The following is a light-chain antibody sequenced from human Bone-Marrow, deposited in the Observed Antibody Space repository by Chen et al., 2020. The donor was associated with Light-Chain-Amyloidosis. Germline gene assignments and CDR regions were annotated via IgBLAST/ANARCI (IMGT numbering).Light chain of an antibody. V-gene: IGLV3-21*02. CDR1: NIGSTS. J-gene: IGLJ3*02. CDR2: DDS. Sequence: SYVLTQPSSVSVAPGQTATIACGGNNIGSTSVHWYQQTPGQAPLLGVYDDSDRPSGIPERLSGSNSGNPATLTISRVEAGDEADYSCQVWDRSSDRPVFGGGTKLTVL. CDR3: QVWDRSSDRPV.